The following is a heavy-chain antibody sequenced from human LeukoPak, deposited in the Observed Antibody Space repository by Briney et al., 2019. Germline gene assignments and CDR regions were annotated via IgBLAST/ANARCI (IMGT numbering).Heavy chain of an antibody. CDR1: GFTFGDYA. CDR2: ISWNSGSI. J-gene: IGHJ5*02. D-gene: IGHD6-19*01. Sequence: PGGSLRLSCAASGFTFGDYAMYWGRQAPRKGLEWVSGISWNSGSIGYADSVKGRFTISRDNAKNTLYLQMNSLRAEDTAVYYCATAVAIAVAGGWFDPWGQGTLVTVSS. CDR3: ATAVAIAVAGGWFDP. V-gene: IGHV3-9*01.